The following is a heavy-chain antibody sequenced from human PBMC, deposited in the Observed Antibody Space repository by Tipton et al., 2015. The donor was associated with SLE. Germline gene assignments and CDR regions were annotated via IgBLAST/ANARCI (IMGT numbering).Heavy chain of an antibody. CDR1: GDSITSGSYY. J-gene: IGHJ6*02. D-gene: IGHD4-11*01. CDR2: IFFTGST. V-gene: IGHV4-61*01. Sequence: TLSLTCTVSGDSITSGSYYWGWIRQPPGKGLEWIGFIFFTGSTDYNPSLQSRVTISVDTSENQFSLRLTYVTAADTAVYYCARSGDYSGIYYYGFDVWGQGTTVTVSS. CDR3: ARSGDYSGIYYYGFDV.